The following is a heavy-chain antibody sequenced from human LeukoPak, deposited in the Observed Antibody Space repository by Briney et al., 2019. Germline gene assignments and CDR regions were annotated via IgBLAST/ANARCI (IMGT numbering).Heavy chain of an antibody. Sequence: GGSLILSCAASGVTLRNYAMIWIRQAPGKGLQWVSVISGDGESTYYADSVRGRFTISRDNSKNTMYLQMNNLRAEDTAIYYCAKDRDCSSTGCYVFANWGQGTLVTVSS. CDR3: AKDRDCSSTGCYVFAN. D-gene: IGHD2-2*01. V-gene: IGHV3-23*01. CDR1: GVTLRNYA. CDR2: ISGDGEST. J-gene: IGHJ4*02.